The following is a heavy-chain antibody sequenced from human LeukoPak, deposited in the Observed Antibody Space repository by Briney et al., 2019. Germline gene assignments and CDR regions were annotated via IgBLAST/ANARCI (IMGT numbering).Heavy chain of an antibody. J-gene: IGHJ4*02. D-gene: IGHD2-2*01. CDR2: VYYSGST. Sequence: SETLSLTCTVSGGSVSSGSYYWSWIRQPPGKGLEWIGYVYYSGSTNYNPSLKSRVTISVDTSKNQFSLKLSSVTAADTAVYYCARTQYCGSTSCYFGYFDYWGQGTLVTVSS. CDR1: GGSVSSGSYY. V-gene: IGHV4-61*01. CDR3: ARTQYCGSTSCYFGYFDY.